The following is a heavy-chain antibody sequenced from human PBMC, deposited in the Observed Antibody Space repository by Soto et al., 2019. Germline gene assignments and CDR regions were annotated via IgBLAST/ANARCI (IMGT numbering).Heavy chain of an antibody. CDR1: GFTFGDYA. D-gene: IGHD6-19*01. Sequence: GSLRLSCTASGFTFGDYAMSWFRQAPGKGLEWVGFIRSKAYGGTTEYAASVKGRFTISRDDSKSIAYLQMNSLKTEDTAVYYCTRAAGQWLVHGYYFDYWGQGTLVTVSS. CDR2: IRSKAYGGTT. V-gene: IGHV3-49*03. CDR3: TRAAGQWLVHGYYFDY. J-gene: IGHJ4*02.